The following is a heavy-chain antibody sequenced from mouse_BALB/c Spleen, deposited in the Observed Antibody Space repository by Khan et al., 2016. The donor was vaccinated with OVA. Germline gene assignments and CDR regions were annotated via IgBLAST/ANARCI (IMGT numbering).Heavy chain of an antibody. CDR3: ARSKKIVATYFDY. CDR2: TNPTNGRT. V-gene: IGHV1S81*02. J-gene: IGHJ2*01. Sequence: VQLQQSGAELVKAGASVKMSCKASGYTFTSYCMHWVQQRLGQGLEWFAETNPTNGRTYYNEKFKSKATLTVDKSSSTAYMLLSSPTLEDSAVXYCARSKKIVATYFDYWGQGTTLTVSS. CDR1: GYTFTSYC. D-gene: IGHD1-1*01.